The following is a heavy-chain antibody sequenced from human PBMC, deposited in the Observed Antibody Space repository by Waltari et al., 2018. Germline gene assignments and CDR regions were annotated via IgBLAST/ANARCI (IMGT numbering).Heavy chain of an antibody. CDR3: ARGGQITGTTGGWFDP. D-gene: IGHD1-7*01. CDR2: IIPIRGIA. Sequence: QVQLVQSGAEVKKPGSSVKVSCKASGGTFSSYAISWVRQAPGQGLEWMGGIIPIRGIANYAQKFQGRVTITADESTGTAYMELSSLRSEDTAVYYCARGGQITGTTGGWFDPWGQGTLVTVSS. V-gene: IGHV1-69*04. CDR1: GGTFSSYA. J-gene: IGHJ5*02.